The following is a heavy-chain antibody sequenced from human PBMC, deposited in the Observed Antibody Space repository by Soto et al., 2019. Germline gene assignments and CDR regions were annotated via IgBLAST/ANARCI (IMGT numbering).Heavy chain of an antibody. Sequence: EVQLLESGGGLVQPGGSLRLSCAASGFTFISYAMSWVRQAPGKGLAWVSAISGGTSSTYYADSVKGRFTISRDNSKNTLYLQMNSLRAEDTAVYYCAKERWAAAGTPTLDYWGQGTLVTVSS. CDR1: GFTFISYA. V-gene: IGHV3-23*01. J-gene: IGHJ4*02. D-gene: IGHD6-13*01. CDR3: AKERWAAAGTPTLDY. CDR2: ISGGTSST.